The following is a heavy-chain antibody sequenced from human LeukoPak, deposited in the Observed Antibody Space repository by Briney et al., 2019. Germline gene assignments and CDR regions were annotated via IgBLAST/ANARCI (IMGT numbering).Heavy chain of an antibody. CDR2: VSYSGIT. CDR1: GGSISSSDFRSYD. CDR3: ARDCCVHRSWFDP. D-gene: IGHD2-15*01. Sequence: SETLSLTCTVSGGSISSSDFRSYDFHWGWIRQPPGKGLEWMGSVSYSGITSYNPSLRGRVTISLDLSKNQFSLTLSSVTAADTAVYYYARDCCVHRSWFDPWGQGTLVTVSS. V-gene: IGHV4-39*07. J-gene: IGHJ5*02.